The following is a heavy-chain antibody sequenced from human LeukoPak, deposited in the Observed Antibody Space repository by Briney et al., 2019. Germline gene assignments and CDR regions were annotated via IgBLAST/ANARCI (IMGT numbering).Heavy chain of an antibody. D-gene: IGHD6-13*01. CDR1: GYSISSGYY. V-gene: IGHV4-38-2*02. CDR3: ARARDSSLFDY. J-gene: IGHJ4*02. CDR2: IYTSGST. Sequence: SETLSLTCTVSGYSISSGYYWGWIRPPPGKGLEWIGRIYTSGSTNYNPSLKSRVTMSVDTSKNQFSLKLSSVTAADTAVYYCARARDSSLFDYWGQGTLVTVSS.